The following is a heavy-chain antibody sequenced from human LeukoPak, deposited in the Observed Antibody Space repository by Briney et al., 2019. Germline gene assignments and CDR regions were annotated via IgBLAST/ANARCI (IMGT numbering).Heavy chain of an antibody. V-gene: IGHV7-4-1*02. D-gene: IGHD3-16*02. CDR2: INTNTGNP. CDR3: ARVTVGITFGGVIVRPPDY. CDR1: GYSFTSYA. Sequence: ASVKVSCKASGYSFTSYAMNWVRQAPGQGLERMRWINTNTGNPTYAQGFTGRFVFSLDTSVSTAYLQISSLKAEDTAVYYCARVTVGITFGGVIVRPPDYWGQGTLVTVSS. J-gene: IGHJ4*02.